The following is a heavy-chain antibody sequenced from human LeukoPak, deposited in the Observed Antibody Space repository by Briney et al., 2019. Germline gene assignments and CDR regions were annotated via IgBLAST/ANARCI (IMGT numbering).Heavy chain of an antibody. D-gene: IGHD3-9*01. CDR2: INHSGST. J-gene: IGHJ6*02. CDR1: GFTFSSYA. V-gene: IGHV4-34*01. CDR3: ARAPLYYDILTGYRASYYYYGMDV. Sequence: PGGSLRLSCAASGFTFSSYAMSWVRQAPGKGLEWIGEINHSGSTNYNPSLKSRVTISVDTSKNQFSLKLSSVTAADTAVYYCARAPLYYDILTGYRASYYYYGMDVWGQGTTVTVSS.